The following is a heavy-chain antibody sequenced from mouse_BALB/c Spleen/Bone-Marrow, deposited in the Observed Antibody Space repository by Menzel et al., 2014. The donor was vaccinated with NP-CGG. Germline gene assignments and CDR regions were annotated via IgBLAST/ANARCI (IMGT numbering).Heavy chain of an antibody. Sequence: VQLQQSGPGLVAPSQSLSITCTVSGFSLTTYDISWIRQPPGKGLEWLGVIWTGGGTNYNSAFMSRLSISKDNSKSQVFLKMNSLQTDDTAIYYCVKDWREEDWFAYWGQGTLVTVSA. J-gene: IGHJ3*01. CDR3: VKDWREEDWFAY. CDR2: IWTGGGT. CDR1: GFSLTTYD. V-gene: IGHV2-9-2*01.